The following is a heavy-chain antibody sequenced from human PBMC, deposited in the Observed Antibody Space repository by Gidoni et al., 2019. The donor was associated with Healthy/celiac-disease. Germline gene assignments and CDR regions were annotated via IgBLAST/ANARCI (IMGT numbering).Heavy chain of an antibody. Sequence: QVQLVESGGGVVQPGRSLRLSCAASGFTFSSYGMHGVRQAPGKVLEGVAVIWYDGSNKYYADSVKGRFTISRDNSKNTLYLQMNSRRAEDTAVYYCARDLEIWGQGTMVTVSS. CDR1: GFTFSSYG. V-gene: IGHV3-33*01. J-gene: IGHJ3*02. CDR2: IWYDGSNK. D-gene: IGHD1-1*01. CDR3: ARDLEI.